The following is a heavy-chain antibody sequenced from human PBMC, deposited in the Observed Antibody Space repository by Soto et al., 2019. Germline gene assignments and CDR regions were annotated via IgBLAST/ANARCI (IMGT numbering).Heavy chain of an antibody. CDR2: ISTTSFTI. J-gene: IGHJ5*01. D-gene: IGHD2-15*01. CDR1: GFSFITYN. CDR3: ARDRCYDGTCYSASDS. Sequence: WGSLRLSCAASGFSFITYNIDFVRHSPFKWPEWIAYISTTSFTIYYADSVKGRFTISRDNDRNSLFLEMKSLRDEDTAVYYCARDRCYDGTCYSASDSWGQGTLVTVSS. V-gene: IGHV3-48*02.